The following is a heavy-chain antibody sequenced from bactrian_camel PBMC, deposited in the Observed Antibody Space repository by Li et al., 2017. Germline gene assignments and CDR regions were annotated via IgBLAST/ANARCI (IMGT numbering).Heavy chain of an antibody. V-gene: IGHV3S53*01. CDR2: IARDAMS. CDR1: GSPMSTYC. CDR3: AAGTERRGYPCSVALGRAGFGY. Sequence: HVQLVESGGGSVQAGGSLRLSCAVSGSPMSTYCIGWFRQSPGKEREGVASIARDAMSIYADSAKGRFTISKGSPRITLYLQMNNLKPDDSAMYYCAAGTERRGYPCSVALGRAGFGYWGQGTQVTVS. J-gene: IGHJ6*01. D-gene: IGHD2*01.